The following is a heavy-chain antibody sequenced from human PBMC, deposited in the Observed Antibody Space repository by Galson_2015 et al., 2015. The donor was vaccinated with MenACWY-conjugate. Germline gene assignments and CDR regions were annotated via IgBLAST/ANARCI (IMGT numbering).Heavy chain of an antibody. V-gene: IGHV3-15*01. CDR2: IKSKTDGGTT. D-gene: IGHD3-10*01. J-gene: IGHJ4*02. Sequence: SLRLSCAASGFTFSNAWMSWVRQAPGKGLEWVGRIKSKTDGGTTDYAAPVKGRFTISRDDSKNTLYLQMNSLKTEDTAVYYCTTDLGLLWLGAHYYFDYWGQGTLVTVSS. CDR3: TTDLGLLWLGAHYYFDY. CDR1: GFTFSNAW.